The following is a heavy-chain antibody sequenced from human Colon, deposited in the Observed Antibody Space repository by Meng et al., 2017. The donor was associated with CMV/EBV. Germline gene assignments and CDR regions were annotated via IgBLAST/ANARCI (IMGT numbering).Heavy chain of an antibody. CDR3: ARGTWYASATPTDY. D-gene: IGHD3-10*01. CDR2: FSYDGRNE. Sequence: AAGFSCSSQDMNWVRRVPGKGLEWLAVFSYDGRNEYYADYVKGRFTISRDISKNTLYLQMNSLREEDTAVYYGARGTWYASATPTDYWGQGTLVTVSS. V-gene: IGHV3-30*03. J-gene: IGHJ4*02. CDR1: GFSCSSQD.